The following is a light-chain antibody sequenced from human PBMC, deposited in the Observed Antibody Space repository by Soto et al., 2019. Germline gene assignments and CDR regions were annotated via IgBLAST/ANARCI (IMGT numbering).Light chain of an antibody. CDR2: GAS. J-gene: IGKJ2*01. CDR1: QSVSSN. V-gene: IGKV3-15*01. Sequence: EIVMTQSPATLSVSPGERATLSCRASQSVSSNLAWYQQKPGQAPRLLIYGASTRATGIPARFSGSGSGTEFTLTISSLQFEDFAVYYCQQYNNWPPYTVGQGTNLEIK. CDR3: QQYNNWPPYT.